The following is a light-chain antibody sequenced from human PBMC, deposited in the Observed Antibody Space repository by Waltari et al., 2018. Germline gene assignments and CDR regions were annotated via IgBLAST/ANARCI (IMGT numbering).Light chain of an antibody. CDR3: QQSHSTPYT. J-gene: IGKJ2*01. CDR2: AAS. CDR1: QSISSS. V-gene: IGKV1-39*01. Sequence: DIHMTQSPSSLSASVADRVTITCRASQSISSSLNWYQQKPGKAPKLLIYAASGLQRGVPSRFSGSGSGTDFTLTISSLQPEDFATYYCQQSHSTPYTFGQGTKLEIK.